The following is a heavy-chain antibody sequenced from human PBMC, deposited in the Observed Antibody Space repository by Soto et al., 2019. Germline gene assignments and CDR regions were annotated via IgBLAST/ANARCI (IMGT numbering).Heavy chain of an antibody. V-gene: IGHV1-46*01. CDR2: INPSGGST. D-gene: IGHD4-17*01. Sequence: VASVKVSCKASGYTFTSYYMHWVRQAPGQGLEWMGIINPSGGSTSYAQKFQGRVTVTRDTSTSTVYMELSSLRSEDTAVYYCARATRLRAFDIWGQGTMVTVSS. J-gene: IGHJ3*02. CDR3: ARATRLRAFDI. CDR1: GYTFTSYY.